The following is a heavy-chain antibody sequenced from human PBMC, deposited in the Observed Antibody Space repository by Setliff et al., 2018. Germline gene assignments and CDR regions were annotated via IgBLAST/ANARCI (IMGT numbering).Heavy chain of an antibody. Sequence: GGSLRLSCAASGFTFSSYWMSWVRQAPGKGLEWVANIKQDGSEKYYVDSVKGRFTISRDNAKNSLYLQMNSLRAEDTAVYYCARIRLCGGRVICPPGRYVDVWGKGTTVTVSS. D-gene: IGHD2-15*01. V-gene: IGHV3-7*05. J-gene: IGHJ6*03. CDR1: GFTFSSYW. CDR3: ARIRLCGGRVICPPGRYVDV. CDR2: IKQDGSEK.